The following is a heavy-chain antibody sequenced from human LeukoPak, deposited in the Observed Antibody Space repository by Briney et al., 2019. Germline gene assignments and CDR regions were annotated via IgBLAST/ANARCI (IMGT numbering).Heavy chain of an antibody. CDR1: GFTFCSLE. D-gene: IGHD3-10*02. Sequence: GSLRLSCAASGFTFCSLEMHWVRQAPGKGLEWVSYISSTGSTIYYADSVKGQFTISRDNAKNSLSLQMNSLRAEDTAVYYCAELGITMIGCVWGKGATVTISS. CDR3: AELGITMIGCV. V-gene: IGHV3-48*03. J-gene: IGHJ6*04. CDR2: ISSTGSTI.